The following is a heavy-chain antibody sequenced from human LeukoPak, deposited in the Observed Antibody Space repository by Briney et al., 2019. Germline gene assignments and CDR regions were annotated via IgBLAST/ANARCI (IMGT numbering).Heavy chain of an antibody. CDR2: IYHSGGT. CDR3: ARVYDKGDDAFDI. Sequence: SETLSLTCALSGGSISSGSYSWSWVRQHPGKGLEWIGYIYHSGGTYYNPSLKSRVSISVDTSKNQFSLKLSSVTAADTAVYYCARVYDKGDDAFDIWGQGTMVTVSS. J-gene: IGHJ3*02. D-gene: IGHD3-22*01. V-gene: IGHV4-31*11. CDR1: GGSISSGSYS.